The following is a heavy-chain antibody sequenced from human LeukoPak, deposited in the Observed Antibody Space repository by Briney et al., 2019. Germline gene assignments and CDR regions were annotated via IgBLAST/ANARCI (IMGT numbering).Heavy chain of an antibody. CDR2: ISSSSSYI. V-gene: IGHV3-21*01. CDR3: ARVGYCSSTSCYLRISDAFDI. Sequence: SGGSLRLSCAASGFTFSSYSMNWVRQARGKGLEWVSSISSSSSYIYYADSVKGRFTISRDNAKNSLYLQMNSLRAEDTAVYYCARVGYCSSTSCYLRISDAFDIWDQGTMVTVSS. CDR1: GFTFSSYS. J-gene: IGHJ3*02. D-gene: IGHD2-2*01.